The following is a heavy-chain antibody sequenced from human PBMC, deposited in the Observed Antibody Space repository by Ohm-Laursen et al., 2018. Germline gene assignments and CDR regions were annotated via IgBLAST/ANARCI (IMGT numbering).Heavy chain of an antibody. Sequence: RSLRLSCAASGFTFSSYGMHWVRQAPGKGLEWVAVIWYDGSNKYYADSVKGRFTISRDNTKNTLYLQMNSLRDEDTAVYYCASRSPALDYWGQGTPVTVSS. J-gene: IGHJ4*02. D-gene: IGHD2-2*01. CDR1: GFTFSSYG. CDR2: IWYDGSNK. V-gene: IGHV3-33*01. CDR3: ASRSPALDY.